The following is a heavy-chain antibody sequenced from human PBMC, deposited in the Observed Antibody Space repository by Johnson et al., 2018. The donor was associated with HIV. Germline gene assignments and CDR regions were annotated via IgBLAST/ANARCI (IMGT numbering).Heavy chain of an antibody. CDR2: ISYDGSNK. J-gene: IGHJ3*02. Sequence: VQLVESGGGVVQPGRSLRLSCAASGFTFSSYAMHWVRQAPGKGLEWVAVISYDGSNKYYADSVKGRFTISRDNSKNTLYLQMNSLRAEDTAVYYCAREGRRDAFVIWGQGTMVTVSS. V-gene: IGHV3-30-3*01. CDR1: GFTFSSYA. CDR3: AREGRRDAFVI.